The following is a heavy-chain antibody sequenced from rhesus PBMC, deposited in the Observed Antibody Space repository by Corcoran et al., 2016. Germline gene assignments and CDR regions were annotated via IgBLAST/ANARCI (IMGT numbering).Heavy chain of an antibody. CDR3: ARSTGYSGYTWGY. CDR1: GGSISGYY. CDR2: IGGTTGST. J-gene: IGHJ4*01. Sequence: QVQLEESGPGLVKPSETLSLTCAVSGGSISGYYWTWIRQPPGKGLEWIGYIGGTTGSTGYNPSLKSRVTISTDTSKKPLSLRLSSVTAADTAMYYCARSTGYSGYTWGYWGQGVLVIVSS. D-gene: IGHD5-30*01. V-gene: IGHV4S5*01.